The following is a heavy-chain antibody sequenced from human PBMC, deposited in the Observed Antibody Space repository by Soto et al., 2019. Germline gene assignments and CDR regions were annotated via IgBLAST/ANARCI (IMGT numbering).Heavy chain of an antibody. V-gene: IGHV3-30-3*01. Sequence: QVQLVESGGGVVQPGRSLRLSCAASGFTFSSYAMHWVRQAPGKGLEWVAVISYDGSNKYYADSVKGRFTISRDNSKNTLYLQMNSLRAEDTAVYYCARARWGEGAIDYWGQGTLVTVSS. CDR1: GFTFSSYA. CDR3: ARARWGEGAIDY. CDR2: ISYDGSNK. D-gene: IGHD1-26*01. J-gene: IGHJ4*02.